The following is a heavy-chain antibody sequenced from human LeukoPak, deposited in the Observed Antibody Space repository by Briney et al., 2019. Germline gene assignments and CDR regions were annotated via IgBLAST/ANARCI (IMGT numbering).Heavy chain of an antibody. CDR2: ISSSATTI. V-gene: IGHV3-48*03. Sequence: PGGSLRLSCAASGFTFSSYAMNWVRQAPGKGLEWVCYISSSATTIYYADSVKGRFTISRDNAKNSLYLQMNSLRAEDTAVYYCARGIPLDYWGWEPWSPSPQ. CDR3: ARGIPLDY. J-gene: IGHJ4*02. CDR1: GFTFSSYA.